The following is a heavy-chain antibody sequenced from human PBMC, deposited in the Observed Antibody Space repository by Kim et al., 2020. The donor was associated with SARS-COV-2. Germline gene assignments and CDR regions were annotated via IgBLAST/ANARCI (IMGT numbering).Heavy chain of an antibody. CDR2: ISSSSSYT. CDR1: GFTFSDYY. CDR3: ARVQRDCYGSGSDFYYYYGVEV. D-gene: IGHD3-10*01. J-gene: IGHJ6*02. V-gene: IGHV3-11*05. Sequence: GGSLRLSCAASGFTFSDYYMSWIRQAPGKGLEWVSYISSSSSYTYYVDSVKGRFTISRDNAKNSLYLQMNSLRAEDTAVYYCARVQRDCYGSGSDFYYYYGVEVWGQETTVTVSS.